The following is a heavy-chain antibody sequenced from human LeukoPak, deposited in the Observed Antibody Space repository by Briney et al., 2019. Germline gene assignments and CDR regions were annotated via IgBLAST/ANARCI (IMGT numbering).Heavy chain of an antibody. V-gene: IGHV1-18*01. Sequence: ASVKVSCKASGYIFTNYDISWVRQAPGQGLEWMGWINPYNGNTKYAQNLQGRVTMTTDTSTSTAYMELRTLRSDDTAVYYCGKGLAVYLNYYYYYYMDVGEKGTRVTIS. CDR3: GKGLAVYLNYYYYYYMDV. J-gene: IGHJ6*03. D-gene: IGHD3-16*01. CDR1: GYIFTNYD. CDR2: INPYNGNT.